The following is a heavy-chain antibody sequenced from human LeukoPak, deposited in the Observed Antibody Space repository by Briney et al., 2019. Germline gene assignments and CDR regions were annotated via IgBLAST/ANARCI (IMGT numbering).Heavy chain of an antibody. V-gene: IGHV3-48*01. D-gene: IGHD2-15*01. CDR1: RFRFSDYS. CDR2: IGISSGNT. Sequence: GGSLRLSCAASRFRFSDYSMNWVRQAPGKGLEWISYIGISSGNTNYADSVKGRFTISGDKAKNSLYLQMNSLRVEDTAVYYCAREMGYCSGGSCYSGLLWGQGTLVTVSS. CDR3: AREMGYCSGGSCYSGLL. J-gene: IGHJ4*02.